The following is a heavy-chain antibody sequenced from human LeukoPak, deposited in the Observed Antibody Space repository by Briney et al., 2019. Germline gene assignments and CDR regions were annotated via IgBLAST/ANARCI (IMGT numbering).Heavy chain of an antibody. CDR2: IHTSGSN. CDR3: ARLSAAVHLGAFDL. Sequence: SENLSLTCAVSGVSISPYYWAWIRQPPGKGLEWIGYIHTSGSNNQYPSLKSRVTISVDKSMNHFSLRLTSGTAADSAGYYCARLSAAVHLGAFDLWGQGTMVTVSS. J-gene: IGHJ3*01. V-gene: IGHV4-4*09. D-gene: IGHD3-3*01. CDR1: GVSISPYY.